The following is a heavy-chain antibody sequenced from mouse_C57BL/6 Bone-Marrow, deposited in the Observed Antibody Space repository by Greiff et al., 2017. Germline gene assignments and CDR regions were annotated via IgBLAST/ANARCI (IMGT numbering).Heavy chain of an antibody. CDR3: ARDGYYSWFAY. Sequence: VQLQQSGAELVKPGASVKLSCTASGFNIKDYYMHWVKQRTEQGLEWIGRIDPEDGETKYAPKFPGKATITADTSSNTAYLPLSSLTSEDTAVYYCARDGYYSWFAYWGQGTLVTVSA. V-gene: IGHV14-2*01. CDR1: GFNIKDYY. D-gene: IGHD2-3*01. J-gene: IGHJ3*01. CDR2: IDPEDGET.